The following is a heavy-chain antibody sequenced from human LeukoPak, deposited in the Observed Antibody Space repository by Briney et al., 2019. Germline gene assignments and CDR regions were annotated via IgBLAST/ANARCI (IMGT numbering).Heavy chain of an antibody. CDR1: GYTFTGYY. D-gene: IGHD3-10*01. J-gene: IGHJ4*02. CDR3: AGQLWFGELLPAY. Sequence: GASVKVSCKASGYTFTGYYMHWVRQAPGQGLEWMGRINPNSGGTNYAQKFQGRVTMTRDTSISTAYMKLSRLRSDDTAVYYCAGQLWFGELLPAYWGQGTLVTVSS. V-gene: IGHV1-2*06. CDR2: INPNSGGT.